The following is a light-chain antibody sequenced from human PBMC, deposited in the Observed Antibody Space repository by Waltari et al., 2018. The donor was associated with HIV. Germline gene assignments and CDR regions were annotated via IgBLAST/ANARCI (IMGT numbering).Light chain of an antibody. CDR1: SGSVSTSYY. Sequence: QTVVTQEPSFSVSPGGTVTLTCGLSSGSVSTSYYPSWYQQTPGPAPRTLIYSTSARSSGVPDRFAGSILGNKAARTSTGAQADDESDYYCVLFMGNGIWVFGGGTKLTVL. J-gene: IGLJ3*02. V-gene: IGLV8-61*01. CDR2: STS. CDR3: VLFMGNGIWV.